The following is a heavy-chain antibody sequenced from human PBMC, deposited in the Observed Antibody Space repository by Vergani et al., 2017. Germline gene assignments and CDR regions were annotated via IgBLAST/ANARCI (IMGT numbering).Heavy chain of an antibody. CDR3: ARASFYYDSSGYQAGDYYYMDV. J-gene: IGHJ6*03. Sequence: QVQLVQSGAEVKKPGSSVKVSCKASGGTFSSYAISWVRQAPGQGLEWMGGIIPIFGTANYAQKVQGRVTITADESTSTAYMELSSLRSEETAVYYCARASFYYDSSGYQAGDYYYMDVWGKGTTVTVSS. D-gene: IGHD3-22*01. CDR2: IIPIFGTA. V-gene: IGHV1-69*01. CDR1: GGTFSSYA.